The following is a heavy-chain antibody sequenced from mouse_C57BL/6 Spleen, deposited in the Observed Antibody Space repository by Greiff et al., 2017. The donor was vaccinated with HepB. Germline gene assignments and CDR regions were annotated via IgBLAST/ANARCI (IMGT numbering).Heavy chain of an antibody. CDR1: GFNIKDYY. D-gene: IGHD1-1*01. J-gene: IGHJ1*03. CDR3: PPQGYGTPSFDV. Sequence: EVQLQQSGAELVRPGASVKLSCTASGFNIKDYYMHWVKQRPEQGLEWIGRIDPEDGDTEYAPKFQGKATMTADTSSNTAYLQLSSLTSEDTAVYYCPPQGYGTPSFDVWGTGTTVTVSS. V-gene: IGHV14-1*01. CDR2: IDPEDGDT.